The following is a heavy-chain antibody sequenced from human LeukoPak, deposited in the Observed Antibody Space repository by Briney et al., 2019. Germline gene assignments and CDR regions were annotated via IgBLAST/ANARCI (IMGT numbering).Heavy chain of an antibody. Sequence: GGSLRLSCAASGFTFSTYWMTWVRQAPGKGLEWVANINEDGSEKYYVDSVKGRFTMSRDNAKNSLYLQMNSLRAEDTAVYYCARGLLPTVSSYYFDYWGQGTLVTVSS. D-gene: IGHD3-16*02. V-gene: IGHV3-7*01. J-gene: IGHJ4*02. CDR1: GFTFSTYW. CDR2: INEDGSEK. CDR3: ARGLLPTVSSYYFDY.